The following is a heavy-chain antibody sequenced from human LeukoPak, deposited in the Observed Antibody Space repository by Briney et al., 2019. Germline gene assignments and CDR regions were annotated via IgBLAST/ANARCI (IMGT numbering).Heavy chain of an antibody. CDR1: GFTFSSYG. V-gene: IGHV3-33*06. CDR3: VKDYYYDILTGFSY. J-gene: IGHJ4*02. CDR2: IWYDGSNK. D-gene: IGHD3-9*01. Sequence: GGSLRLSCAASGFTFSSYGMHWVRQAPGKGLEWVAVIWYDGSNKYYADSVKGRFTISRDNSKNTLYLQMNSLRAEDTAVYYCVKDYYYDILTGFSYWGQGTLVTVSS.